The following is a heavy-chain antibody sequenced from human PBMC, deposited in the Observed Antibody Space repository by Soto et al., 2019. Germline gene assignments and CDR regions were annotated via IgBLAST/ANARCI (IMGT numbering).Heavy chain of an antibody. CDR1: GGSISSSNW. Sequence: PSETLSLTCAVSGGSISSSNWWSWVRQPPGKGLEWIGEIYHSGSTNYNPSLKSRVTISVDKSKNQFSLKLSSVTAADTAVYYCARHIGGGYSRSWYYFDYWGQGTLVTVYS. D-gene: IGHD6-13*01. V-gene: IGHV4-4*02. J-gene: IGHJ4*02. CDR2: IYHSGST. CDR3: ARHIGGGYSRSWYYFDY.